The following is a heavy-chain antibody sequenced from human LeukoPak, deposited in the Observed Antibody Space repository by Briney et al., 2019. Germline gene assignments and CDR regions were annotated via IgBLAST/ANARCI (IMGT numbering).Heavy chain of an antibody. CDR3: AKDPYYYDSSGYYPLYYFDY. CDR1: GFTFSSYA. J-gene: IGHJ4*02. V-gene: IGHV3-23*01. D-gene: IGHD3-22*01. CDR2: ISGSGGST. Sequence: GGSLRLSCAASGFTFSSYAMSWVRQAPGKGLEWVSAISGSGGSTYYADSVKGRFTISRDNSKNTLYLQMNSLRAEDTAVYYCAKDPYYYDSSGYYPLYYFDYWGQGTLVTVSS.